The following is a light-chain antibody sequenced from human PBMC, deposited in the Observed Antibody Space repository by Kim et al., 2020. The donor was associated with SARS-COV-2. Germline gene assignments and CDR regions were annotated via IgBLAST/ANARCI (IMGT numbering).Light chain of an antibody. V-gene: IGLV1-51*01. J-gene: IGLJ1*01. CDR1: SSNIEHNY. Sequence: QSVLTQPPSVSAAPGQKVTISFSGTSSNIEHNYVSWYQHVPGTAPKLLIYDDYKRPSGIPDRFSASKSGTSATLGITGLQTGDEADYYCAAWDSSLPAGLFGTGTKVTVL. CDR3: AAWDSSLPAGL. CDR2: DDY.